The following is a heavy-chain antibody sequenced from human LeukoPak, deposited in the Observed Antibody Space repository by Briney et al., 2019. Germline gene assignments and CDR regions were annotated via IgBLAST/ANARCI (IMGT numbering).Heavy chain of an antibody. CDR2: IRRKADGGTT. V-gene: IGHV3-49*04. CDR3: YVGDGGFDH. Sequence: PGGSLRLSCSASGFSFGDYALSWVRQAPGKGLQWVGFIRRKADGGTTEYAASVKGRFTISRDDSKSVAYLYTNSLKTEDTAVYFCYVGDGGFDHWGQGTLLTVSS. J-gene: IGHJ4*02. CDR1: GFSFGDYA. D-gene: IGHD3-10*02.